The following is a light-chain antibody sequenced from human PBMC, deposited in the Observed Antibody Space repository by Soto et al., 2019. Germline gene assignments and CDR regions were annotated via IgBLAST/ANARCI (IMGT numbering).Light chain of an antibody. CDR3: QQYNSYSWT. CDR1: QSISSW. CDR2: KAS. J-gene: IGKJ1*01. Sequence: DIQLTQSPSTLSACVGDIVTITCRASQSISSWLAWYQQKPGKAPKLLIYKASSLESGVPSRFSGSGSGTEFTLTISSLQPDDFATYYCQQYNSYSWTFGQGTKVDIK. V-gene: IGKV1-5*03.